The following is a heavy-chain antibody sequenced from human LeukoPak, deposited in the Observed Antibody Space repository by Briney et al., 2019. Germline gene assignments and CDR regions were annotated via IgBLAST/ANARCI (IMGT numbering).Heavy chain of an antibody. CDR3: ARGGGQQQLTPYNWFDP. CDR1: GGSISSSSYY. J-gene: IGHJ5*02. V-gene: IGHV4-39*01. D-gene: IGHD6-13*01. CDR2: IYYSGST. Sequence: SETLSLTCTVSGGSISSSSYYWGWIRQPPGKGLEWIGSIYYSGSTYYNPSLKSRVTISVDTSKNQFSLKLSSVTAADTAVYYCARGGGQQQLTPYNWFDPWGQGTLVTVSS.